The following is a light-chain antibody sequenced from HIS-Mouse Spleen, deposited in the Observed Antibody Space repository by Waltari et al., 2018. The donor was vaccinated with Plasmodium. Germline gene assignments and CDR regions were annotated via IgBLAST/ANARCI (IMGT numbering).Light chain of an antibody. CDR1: SSDVGGYHY. CDR3: SSYTSSSTLV. J-gene: IGLJ1*01. V-gene: IGLV2-14*01. Sequence: QSALTQPASVSGSPGQSITLSCTATSSDVGGYHYVSWYQQHPGKAPKLMIYQVSNRPSGVSNRFSGSKSGNTASLTISGLQAEDEADYYCSSYTSSSTLVFGTGTKVTVL. CDR2: QVS.